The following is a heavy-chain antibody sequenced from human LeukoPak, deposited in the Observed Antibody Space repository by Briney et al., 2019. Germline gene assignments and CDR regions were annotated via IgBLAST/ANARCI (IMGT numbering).Heavy chain of an antibody. CDR1: GFTFSSYS. V-gene: IGHV3-21*01. Sequence: GGSLRLSCAASGFTFSSYSMNWVRQAPGKGLECVSAISSSSSYIYYADSVKGRFTISRDNAKNSLYLQMNSLRAEDTAVYYCAGAKTAMWDYWGQGTLVTVSS. J-gene: IGHJ4*02. D-gene: IGHD5-18*01. CDR3: AGAKTAMWDY. CDR2: ISSSSSYI.